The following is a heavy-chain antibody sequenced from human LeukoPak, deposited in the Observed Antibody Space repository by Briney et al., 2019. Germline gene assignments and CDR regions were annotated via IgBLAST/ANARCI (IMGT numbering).Heavy chain of an antibody. D-gene: IGHD3-10*01. Sequence: GGSLRLSCAASGFTFSSYGMHYVRQAPGKGLEWVAFLRYDGSNKYYADSVKGRFTIPRDNSKNPLYLQMNSLRAEDTAVYYCAKEEYYGSGTIDYWGQGTLVTVSS. CDR1: GFTFSSYG. CDR3: AKEEYYGSGTIDY. J-gene: IGHJ4*02. CDR2: LRYDGSNK. V-gene: IGHV3-30*02.